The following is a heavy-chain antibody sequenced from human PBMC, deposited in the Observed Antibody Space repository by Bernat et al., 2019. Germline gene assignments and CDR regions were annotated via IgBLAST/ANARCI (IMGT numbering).Heavy chain of an antibody. V-gene: IGHV3-7*01. J-gene: IGHJ4*02. CDR2: IRPDGSDT. D-gene: IGHD2-21*01. Sequence: EVQLVESGGGLVQPGGSLRLSCAATGFTFRNHWMSWVRQAPGKGLQWVASIRPDGSDTRCVDSVKGRFTISRDNAQNSLFLDMNSLRVEDTAVYYYARLPGLSTYYDYWGQGALVTVSS. CDR1: GFTFRNHW. CDR3: ARLPGLSTYYDY.